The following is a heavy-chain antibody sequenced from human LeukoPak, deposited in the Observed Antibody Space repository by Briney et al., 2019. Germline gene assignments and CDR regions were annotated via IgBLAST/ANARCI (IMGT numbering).Heavy chain of an antibody. CDR2: IRSKDHGGTT. CDR3: TRDATTPALRFLEWFQYYFDY. J-gene: IGHJ4*02. D-gene: IGHD3-3*01. CDR1: GFTFCDYA. V-gene: IGHV3-49*03. Sequence: GGSLRLSCTASGFTFCDYALSWFRQAPGKGLEWLSFIRSKDHGGTTEYAASVKGRFTISRDDSKSIAYLQMNSLKTEDTAVYYCTRDATTPALRFLEWFQYYFDYWGQGTLVTVSS.